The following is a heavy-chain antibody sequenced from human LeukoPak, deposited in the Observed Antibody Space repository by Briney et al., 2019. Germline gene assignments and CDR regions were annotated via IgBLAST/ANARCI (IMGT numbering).Heavy chain of an antibody. J-gene: IGHJ4*02. Sequence: GGSLRLSCAASGFTFSSYAMSWVRQAPGKGLEWVSAISGSGGSTYYADSVKGRFTISRDNSKDTLYLQMNSLRAEDTAVYYCAKGSSSTSFNYWGQGTLVTVSS. V-gene: IGHV3-23*01. CDR1: GFTFSSYA. CDR3: AKGSSSTSFNY. CDR2: ISGSGGST. D-gene: IGHD2-2*01.